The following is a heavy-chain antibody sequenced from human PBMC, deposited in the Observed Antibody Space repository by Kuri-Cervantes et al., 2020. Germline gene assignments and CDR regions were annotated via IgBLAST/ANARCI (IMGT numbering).Heavy chain of an antibody. V-gene: IGHV1-8*02. CDR2: MNPNSGNT. Sequence: ASVKVSCKASGYTFTSYGISWVRQAPGQGLEWMGWMNPNSGNTGYAQKFQGRVTMTRNTSISTAYMELSSLRSEDTAVYYCATLYSSGAGVDYWGQGTLVTVSS. CDR3: ATLYSSGAGVDY. D-gene: IGHD6-19*01. CDR1: GYTFTSYG. J-gene: IGHJ4*02.